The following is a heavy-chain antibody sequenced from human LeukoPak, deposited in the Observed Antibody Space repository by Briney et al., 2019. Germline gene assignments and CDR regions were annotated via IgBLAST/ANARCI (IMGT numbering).Heavy chain of an antibody. Sequence: SETLSLTCTVSGGSISSYYWSWIRQPPGKGLEWIGYIYYSGSTNYNPSLQSRVTISVDTSKNQFSLKLSSVTAAGTAVYYCARATYSSGWGTSDYWGQGTLVTVSS. CDR3: ARATYSSGWGTSDY. CDR1: GGSISSYY. D-gene: IGHD6-19*01. CDR2: IYYSGST. V-gene: IGHV4-59*01. J-gene: IGHJ4*02.